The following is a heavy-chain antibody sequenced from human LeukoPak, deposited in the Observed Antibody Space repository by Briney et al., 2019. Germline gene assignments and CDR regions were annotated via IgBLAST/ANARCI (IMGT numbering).Heavy chain of an antibody. Sequence: GGSLRLSCTTSGFTFGDYTMSWFRQAPGKGLEWVSVIYDGGFTDYTDSVKGRFTISRDNSKSTLYLQMNTLRAEDTAVYYCARVMGRLVRTWYFDLWGRGTLVTVSS. D-gene: IGHD3-9*01. CDR1: GFTFGDYT. V-gene: IGHV3-66*01. CDR3: ARVMGRLVRTWYFDL. J-gene: IGHJ2*01. CDR2: IYDGGFT.